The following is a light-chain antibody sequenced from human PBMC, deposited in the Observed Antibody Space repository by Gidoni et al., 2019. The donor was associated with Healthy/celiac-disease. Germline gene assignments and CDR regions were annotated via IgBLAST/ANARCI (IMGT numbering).Light chain of an antibody. CDR1: QGVLYSSNNKNY. V-gene: IGKV4-1*01. Sequence: LGERATINCKSSQGVLYSSNNKNYLAWYQQKPGQPPKLLIYWASTRESGVPDRFSGSGSGTDFTLTISSLQAEDVAVYYCQQYYSTPYTFGQGTKLEIK. CDR2: WAS. J-gene: IGKJ2*01. CDR3: QQYYSTPYT.